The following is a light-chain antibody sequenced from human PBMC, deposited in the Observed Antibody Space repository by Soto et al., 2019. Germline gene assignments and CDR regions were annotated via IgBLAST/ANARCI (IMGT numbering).Light chain of an antibody. V-gene: IGKV1-17*01. CDR2: GES. J-gene: IGKJ4*01. CDR1: QCIRHD. CDR3: QQVKSYPRT. Sequence: IEMTQSPSSLSVSVGDRVTITCRASQCIRHDLAWYQQKPRKPPTLLIYGESTLHSGVPSRFSGSGSGTEFTLTISSLQPEDFATYYCQQVKSYPRTFGGGTKVDIK.